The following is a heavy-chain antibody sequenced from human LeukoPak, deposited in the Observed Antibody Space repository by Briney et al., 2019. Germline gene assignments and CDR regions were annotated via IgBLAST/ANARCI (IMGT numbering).Heavy chain of an antibody. Sequence: SQTLSLTCAISGDSVSSNSAAWNWIRQSPSRGLEWLGRTYYRSKWYNDYAVSVKSRITINPDTSKNQFSLQLNSVTPEDTAVYYCARDLIGPGSSSTSCFDYWGQGTLVTVSS. D-gene: IGHD2-2*01. CDR2: TYYRSKWYN. V-gene: IGHV6-1*01. CDR3: ARDLIGPGSSSTSCFDY. CDR1: GDSVSSNSAA. J-gene: IGHJ4*02.